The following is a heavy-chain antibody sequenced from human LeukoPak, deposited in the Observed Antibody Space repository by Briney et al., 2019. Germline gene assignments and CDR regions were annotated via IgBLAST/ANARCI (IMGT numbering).Heavy chain of an antibody. V-gene: IGHV4-4*02. Sequence: PSETLSLTCNVSGASIISTNWWNWVRQPPGKGLEWIGEIYQSGYTKYNPSLESRVTISVDKSKNQFSLRLNSVTAADTAVYYCARYNYGYDALDFWGQGTMVTVSS. J-gene: IGHJ3*01. CDR1: GASIISTNW. CDR2: IYQSGYT. CDR3: ARYNYGYDALDF. D-gene: IGHD5-18*01.